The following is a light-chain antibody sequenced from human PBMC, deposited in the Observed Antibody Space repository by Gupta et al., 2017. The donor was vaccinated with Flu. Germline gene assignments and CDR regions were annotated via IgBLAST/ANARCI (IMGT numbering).Light chain of an antibody. V-gene: IGKV4-1*01. J-gene: IGKJ4*01. CDR2: WAS. Sequence: DIVMTQSPDSLALSLGERASIHCKSSQSVFFSSNNKNYISWYQQKPGQPPKLLIYWASTRDSGVPDLFSGSGSETDFTLTISSLQAEDVAVYYYQQYYTPSSFGRGTKVEIK. CDR1: QSVFFSSNNKNY. CDR3: QQYYTPSS.